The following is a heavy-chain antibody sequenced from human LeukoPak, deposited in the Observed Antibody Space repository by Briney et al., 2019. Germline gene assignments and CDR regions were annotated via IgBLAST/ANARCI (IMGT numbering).Heavy chain of an antibody. CDR3: ARHRAWGSGSYLGLFQVYYFDY. Sequence: SETLSLTCTVSGGSISSSSYYWGWIRQPPGKGLEWIGSIYYSGSTYYNPSLKSRVTISVDTSKNQFSLKLSSVTAADTAVYYCARHRAWGSGSYLGLFQVYYFDYWGQGTLVTVSS. J-gene: IGHJ4*02. CDR1: GGSISSSSYY. V-gene: IGHV4-39*01. CDR2: IYYSGST. D-gene: IGHD3-10*01.